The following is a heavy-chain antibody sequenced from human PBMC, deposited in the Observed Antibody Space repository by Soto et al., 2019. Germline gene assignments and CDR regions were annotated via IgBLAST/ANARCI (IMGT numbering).Heavy chain of an antibody. CDR3: ARDHLDPSGYYFDY. CDR2: IWYDGSNK. D-gene: IGHD3-10*01. CDR1: GFTFSSYG. J-gene: IGHJ4*02. V-gene: IGHV3-33*08. Sequence: GGSLRLSCAASGFTFSSYGMHWVRQAPGKGLEWVAVIWYDGSNKYYADSVKGRFTISRDNSKNTLYLQMNSLRAEDTAVYYCARDHLDPSGYYFDYRGQGTLVTVSS.